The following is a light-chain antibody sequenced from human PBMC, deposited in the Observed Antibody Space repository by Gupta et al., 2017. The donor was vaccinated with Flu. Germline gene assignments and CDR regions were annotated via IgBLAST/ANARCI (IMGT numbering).Light chain of an antibody. J-gene: IGKJ5*01. CDR3: QQYNNWPPIT. CDR2: GAS. CDR1: QSVSSD. Sequence: EIVMTQSPATLSVSLGERVTFSCRTSQSVSSDLAWYQQKPGQAPRLLINGASTRATGIPARFSGSGSGTEFTLTISSLQSEDFAVYYCQQYNNWPPITFGQGTRLEFK. V-gene: IGKV3-15*01.